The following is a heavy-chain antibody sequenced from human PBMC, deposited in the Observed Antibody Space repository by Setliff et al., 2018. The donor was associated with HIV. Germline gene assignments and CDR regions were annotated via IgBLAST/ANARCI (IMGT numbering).Heavy chain of an antibody. CDR1: GASISTSRW. D-gene: IGHD3-9*01. J-gene: IGHJ4*02. V-gene: IGHV4-4*02. CDR2: IDESGTT. CDR3: VIRRNFDWLSKSGPFDD. Sequence: KPSETLSLTCIVSGASISTSRWWSWVRQPPGKRPQWIGEIDESGTTNYNPTLKSRVTISVDTSKNQFSLKMNSVTAADTAVYYCVIRRNFDWLSKSGPFDDWGQGTLVTVSS.